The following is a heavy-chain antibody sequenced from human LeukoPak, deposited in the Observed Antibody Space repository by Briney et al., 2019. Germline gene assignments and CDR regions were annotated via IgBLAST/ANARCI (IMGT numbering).Heavy chain of an antibody. Sequence: GASVKVSCKASGGTFISYAISWVRQAPGQGLEWMGGIIPIFGTANYAQKFQGRVTITADESTSTAYMELSSLRSEDTAVYYCATDLQLNGYNLWGQGTLVTVSS. V-gene: IGHV1-69*13. J-gene: IGHJ4*02. D-gene: IGHD5-24*01. CDR1: GGTFISYA. CDR3: ATDLQLNGYNL. CDR2: IIPIFGTA.